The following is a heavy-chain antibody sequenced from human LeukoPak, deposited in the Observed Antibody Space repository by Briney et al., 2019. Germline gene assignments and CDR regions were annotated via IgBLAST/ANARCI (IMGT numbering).Heavy chain of an antibody. D-gene: IGHD3-9*01. CDR2: VSPEGSRT. CDR3: ARDLDWLLFDY. Sequence: GGSLRLSCAASGFTFSTYWMHWVRQAPGKGLVWVARVSPEGSRTTYADSVKGRFTIFRDNDRNTLYLQMNSLRVEDTAVYYCARDLDWLLFDYWGQGTLATVSS. CDR1: GFTFSTYW. V-gene: IGHV3-74*03. J-gene: IGHJ4*02.